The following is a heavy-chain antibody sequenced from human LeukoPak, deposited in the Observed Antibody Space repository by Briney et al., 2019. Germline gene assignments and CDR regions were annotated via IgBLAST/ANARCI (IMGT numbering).Heavy chain of an antibody. Sequence: SETLSLTCTVSGGSISSYYWSWIRQPPGKGLEWIGYIYYSGSTNYNPSLKSRVTISVDTSKNQFSLKLSSVTAADTAVYYCARDPRKNGYFDYWGQGTLVTVSS. V-gene: IGHV4-59*01. D-gene: IGHD1-1*01. CDR2: IYYSGST. CDR1: GGSISSYY. J-gene: IGHJ4*02. CDR3: ARDPRKNGYFDY.